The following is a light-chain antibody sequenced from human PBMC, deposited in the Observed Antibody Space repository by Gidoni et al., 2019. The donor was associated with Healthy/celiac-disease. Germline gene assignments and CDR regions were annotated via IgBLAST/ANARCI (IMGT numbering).Light chain of an antibody. CDR1: QDISNY. Sequence: DIQMTQSPSSLSASVGDRVTITCQASQDISNYLNWYQQKPGKAPKLLIYDASNLETGVPSRFSGSGSGTDFTFTISSLQPEDIATYYCQQYDNSMCSFGQXTKLEIK. J-gene: IGKJ2*04. CDR2: DAS. V-gene: IGKV1-33*01. CDR3: QQYDNSMCS.